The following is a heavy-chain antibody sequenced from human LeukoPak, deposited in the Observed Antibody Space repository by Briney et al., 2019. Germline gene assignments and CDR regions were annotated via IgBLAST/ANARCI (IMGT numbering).Heavy chain of an antibody. V-gene: IGHV1-46*01. D-gene: IGHD3-22*01. CDR2: INPSGGST. J-gene: IGHJ4*02. CDR1: GYTFTSYY. Sequence: ASVKVSCKASGYTFTSYYMHWVRQAPGQGLEWMGIINPSGGSTSYAQKFQGRVTMTRDTSTSTVYMELSSLRSEDTAVYYCARLDYYDSSGYYLLDYWGQGTLVTVSS. CDR3: ARLDYYDSSGYYLLDY.